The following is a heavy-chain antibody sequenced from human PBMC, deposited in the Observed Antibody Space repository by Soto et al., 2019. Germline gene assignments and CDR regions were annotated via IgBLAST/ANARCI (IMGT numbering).Heavy chain of an antibody. D-gene: IGHD6-19*01. CDR1: GFTFSSYA. CDR3: AKDLGGWYNAEYFQH. V-gene: IGHV3-23*01. Sequence: GGSLRLSCAASGFTFSSYAMSWVRQAPGKGLEWVSAISGSGGSTYYADSVKGRFTISRDNFKNTLYLQMNSLRAEDTAVYYCAKDLGGWYNAEYFQHWGQGTLVTVSS. CDR2: ISGSGGST. J-gene: IGHJ1*01.